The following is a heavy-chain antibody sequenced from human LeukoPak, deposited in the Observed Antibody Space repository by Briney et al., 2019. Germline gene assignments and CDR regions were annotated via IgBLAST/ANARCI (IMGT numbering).Heavy chain of an antibody. V-gene: IGHV3-7*03. CDR1: GFSFSAFE. D-gene: IGHD2-21*02. J-gene: IGHJ5*01. Sequence: GGSLRLSCAASGFSFSAFEMNWVRQAPGKGLEWVANIEQDGSKKYYVDSVKGRFTISRDNAKNSLYLQMNSLRVEDTAVYYCARDTAGLDSWGQGTLVTVSS. CDR2: IEQDGSKK. CDR3: ARDTAGLDS.